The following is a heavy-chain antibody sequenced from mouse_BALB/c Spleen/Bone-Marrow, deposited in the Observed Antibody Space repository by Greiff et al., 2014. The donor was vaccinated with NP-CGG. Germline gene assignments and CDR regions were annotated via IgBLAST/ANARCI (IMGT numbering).Heavy chain of an antibody. V-gene: IGHV1-77*01. CDR3: ARDGNYAALDY. Sequence: QVQLKESGPELVKPGASVKMSCKASGYTFTDYVMSWVKQRTGQGLEWIGEIDPGRGSSFYNEKFKAKATLTADKSANTAYMQLSSLTSEDSAVYFCARDGNYAALDYWGQGTSVTVSS. J-gene: IGHJ4*01. CDR2: IDPGRGSS. CDR1: GYTFTDYV. D-gene: IGHD2-1*01.